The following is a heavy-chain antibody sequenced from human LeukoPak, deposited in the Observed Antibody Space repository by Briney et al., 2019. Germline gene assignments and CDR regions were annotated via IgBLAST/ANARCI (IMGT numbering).Heavy chain of an antibody. D-gene: IGHD6-13*01. V-gene: IGHV4-59*12. J-gene: IGHJ6*02. CDR3: ARGRGDSSSWYYYYYGMDV. CDR2: IYYSGST. CDR1: GGSISSYY. Sequence: SETLSLTCTVSGGSISSYYWSWIRQPPGKGLEWIGYIYYSGSTNYNPSLKSRVTISVDTSKNQFSLKLSSVTAADTAVYYCARGRGDSSSWYYYYYGMDVWGQGTTVTVSS.